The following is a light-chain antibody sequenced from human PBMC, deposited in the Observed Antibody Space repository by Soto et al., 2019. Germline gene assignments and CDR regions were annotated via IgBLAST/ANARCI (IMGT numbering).Light chain of an antibody. CDR2: DVS. CDR3: SSYTSSSTYV. CDR1: SSDVGSYNY. J-gene: IGLJ1*01. Sequence: QSVLTQPASVSGSPGQSITISCTGTSSDVGSYNYVSWYQQYPGKAPKLMIYDVSSRPSGVSNRFSGSKSGNTASLTISGLQAEDEADYYCSSYTSSSTYVFGTGTKLAVL. V-gene: IGLV2-14*03.